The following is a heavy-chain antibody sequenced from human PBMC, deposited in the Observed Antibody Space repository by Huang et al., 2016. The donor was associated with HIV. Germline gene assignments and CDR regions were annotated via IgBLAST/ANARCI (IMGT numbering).Heavy chain of an antibody. Sequence: EVQLEESGGGLVQPGGSLRLSCAASGFTFSSYWMHWVRQAPGKGWVGVARIKRDWRSTRYSDFVKGRFTISRDNAKNTLYLQMNSLRAEDTAVYYCARTYYYDSSGVDPRRAFDIWGQGTMVTVSS. V-gene: IGHV3-74*01. CDR2: IKRDWRST. CDR1: GFTFSSYW. CDR3: ARTYYYDSSGVDPRRAFDI. D-gene: IGHD3-22*01. J-gene: IGHJ3*02.